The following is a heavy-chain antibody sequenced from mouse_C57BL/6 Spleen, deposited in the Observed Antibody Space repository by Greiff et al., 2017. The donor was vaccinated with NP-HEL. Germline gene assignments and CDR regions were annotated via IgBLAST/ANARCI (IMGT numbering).Heavy chain of an antibody. V-gene: IGHV1-64*01. Sequence: QVQLQQPGAELVKPGASVKLSCKASGYTFTSYWMHWVKQRPGQGLEWIGMIHPNSGSTNYNEKFKSKATLTVDKSSSTAYMQLSSLTSEDSAVYYCARRDVDGPRTSYAMDDWGQGTSVTVSS. CDR3: ARRDVDGPRTSYAMDD. CDR2: IHPNSGST. J-gene: IGHJ4*01. CDR1: GYTFTSYW.